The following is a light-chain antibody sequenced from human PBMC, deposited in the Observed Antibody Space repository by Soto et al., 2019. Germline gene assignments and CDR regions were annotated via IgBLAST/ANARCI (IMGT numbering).Light chain of an antibody. J-gene: IGLJ1*01. V-gene: IGLV1-44*01. CDR3: AAWDDSLNGYV. Sequence: QSVLTQPPSASGTPRQRVTISCSGGSSNIGTNAVNWYQQLPGTAPKLLIYNNNQRPSGVPDRFSGSKSGTSASLAISGLQSEDEADYYCAAWDDSLNGYVFVTGTKVTVL. CDR1: SSNIGTNA. CDR2: NNN.